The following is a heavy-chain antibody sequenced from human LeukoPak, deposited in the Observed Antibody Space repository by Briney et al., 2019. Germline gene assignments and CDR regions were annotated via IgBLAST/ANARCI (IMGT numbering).Heavy chain of an antibody. CDR1: GFIFSSYA. J-gene: IGHJ3*02. D-gene: IGHD3-3*01. CDR2: ISGSGGST. CDR3: AKDRSGSKRKDAFDI. Sequence: GGSLRLSCAASGFIFSSYAMSWVRQAPGKGLEWVSAISGSGGSTYYADSVKGRFTISRDNSKNTLYLQMNSLRAEDTAVYYCAKDRSGSKRKDAFDIWGQGTMVTVSS. V-gene: IGHV3-23*01.